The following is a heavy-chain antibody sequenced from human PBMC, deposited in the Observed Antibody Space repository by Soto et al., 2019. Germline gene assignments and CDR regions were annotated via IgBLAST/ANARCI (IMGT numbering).Heavy chain of an antibody. D-gene: IGHD3-10*02. V-gene: IGHV3-30-3*01. CDR1: GFAFNNYS. CDR2: MAFDGSNK. Sequence: QVQLVESGGGVVRPGRSLRLSCAASGFAFNNYSMHRVRQAPGKGLEWVAIMAFDGSNKYTADSVKGRFTISRDNSKNILYLQMSSLRPEDTAVYFCARDRVPYVYFYYGMDVWGQGTTVIVSS. J-gene: IGHJ6*02. CDR3: ARDRVPYVYFYYGMDV.